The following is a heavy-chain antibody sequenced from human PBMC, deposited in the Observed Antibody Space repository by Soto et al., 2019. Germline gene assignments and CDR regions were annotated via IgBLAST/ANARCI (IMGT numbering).Heavy chain of an antibody. CDR1: GFSLSSYA. CDR2: ITASGEKL. V-gene: IGHV3-23*01. J-gene: IGHJ4*02. Sequence: GGSLRLSCAASGFSLSSYAMTWVRQAPGKGLEWVSGITASGEKLYYADSVKGRFTVSRDNSKNTLYLQMHSLRADDTAVYYCVRNCSSSSCYVWDYWGQGTMVTVSS. CDR3: VRNCSSSSCYVWDY. D-gene: IGHD2-2*01.